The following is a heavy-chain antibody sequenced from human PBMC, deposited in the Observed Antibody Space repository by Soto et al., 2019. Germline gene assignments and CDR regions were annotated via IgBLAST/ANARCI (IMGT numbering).Heavy chain of an antibody. D-gene: IGHD6-6*01. CDR1: GGSISSYY. CDR3: ARARGTIAARIGWFDP. J-gene: IGHJ5*02. V-gene: IGHV4-59*01. Sequence: PSETLSLTCTVSGGSISSYYWSWIRQPPGKGLEWIGYIYYSGSTNYNPSLKSRVTISVDTSKNQFSLKLSSVTAADTAVYYCARARGTIAARIGWFDPWGQGTLVTVSS. CDR2: IYYSGST.